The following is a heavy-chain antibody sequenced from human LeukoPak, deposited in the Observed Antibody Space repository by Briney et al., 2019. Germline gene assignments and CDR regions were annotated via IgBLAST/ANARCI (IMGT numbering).Heavy chain of an antibody. V-gene: IGHV1-2*02. CDR1: GYTFTGYY. J-gene: IGHJ4*02. CDR2: INPNSGGT. D-gene: IGHD6-19*01. Sequence: ASVKVSCKASGYTFTGYYMHWVRQAPGQGLEWMGWINPNSGGTNYAQKFQGRVTMTRDTSISTAYMELSRLRSDDTAVYYCARDRYSSTYYYFDYWGQGTLVTVSS. CDR3: ARDRYSSTYYYFDY.